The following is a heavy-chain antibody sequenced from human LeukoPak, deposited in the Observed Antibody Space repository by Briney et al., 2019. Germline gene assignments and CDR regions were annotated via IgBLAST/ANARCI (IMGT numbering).Heavy chain of an antibody. CDR1: GFTFSNAW. CDR2: IKSKADGGTT. D-gene: IGHD4-17*01. V-gene: IGHV3-15*01. CDR3: TTDPEYGDYEGYYFDY. J-gene: IGHJ4*02. Sequence: WGSLRLSCAASGFTFSNAWMSWVRQAPGKGLEWVGRIKSKADGGTTDYAAPVKGRFTISRDDSKNTLYLQMNSLKTEDTAVYYCTTDPEYGDYEGYYFDYWGQGTLVTVSS.